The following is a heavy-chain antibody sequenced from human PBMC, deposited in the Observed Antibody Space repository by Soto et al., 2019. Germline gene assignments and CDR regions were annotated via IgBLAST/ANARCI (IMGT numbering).Heavy chain of an antibody. V-gene: IGHV2-5*02. CDR2: IYWDDDK. Sequence: QITLKESGSTLVKPTQTLTLTCTFSGFSLSTSGVGVGWIRQPPGKALEWLALIYWDDDKRYSPSLKSRLTSTKDTSKNHVVLTMSNTDPVDTATYFCAHRPPYGSGSYGAFDIWGQGTMVTVSS. J-gene: IGHJ3*02. D-gene: IGHD3-10*01. CDR1: GFSLSTSGVG. CDR3: AHRPPYGSGSYGAFDI.